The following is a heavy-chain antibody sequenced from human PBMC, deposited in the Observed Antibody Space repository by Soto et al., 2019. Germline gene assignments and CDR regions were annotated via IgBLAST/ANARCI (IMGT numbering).Heavy chain of an antibody. CDR2: IYHSGST. D-gene: IGHD3-10*01. CDR3: AREKYGSGGYAFDY. CDR1: GGSISSGGYS. Sequence: SETLSLTCAVSGGSISSGGYSWSWIRQPPGKGLEWIGYIYHSGSTYYNPSLKSRVTISVDTSKNQFSLKLSSVTAADTSVYYCAREKYGSGGYAFDYWGQGTLVTAPQ. J-gene: IGHJ4*02. V-gene: IGHV4-30-2*01.